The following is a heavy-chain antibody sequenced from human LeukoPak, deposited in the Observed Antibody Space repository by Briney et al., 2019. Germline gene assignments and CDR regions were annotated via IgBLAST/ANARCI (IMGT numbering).Heavy chain of an antibody. D-gene: IGHD2-2*01. CDR3: ARLVVVVPASSYYYMDV. V-gene: IGHV4-39*01. CDR1: GVSISSSSYY. CDR2: IYYSGST. Sequence: SETLSLTCTVSGVSISSSSYYWGWIRQPPGKGLEWIGSIYYSGSTYYNPSLKSRVTISVDTSKNQFSLKLSSVTAADTAVYYCARLVVVVPASSYYYMDVWGKGTTVTVSS. J-gene: IGHJ6*03.